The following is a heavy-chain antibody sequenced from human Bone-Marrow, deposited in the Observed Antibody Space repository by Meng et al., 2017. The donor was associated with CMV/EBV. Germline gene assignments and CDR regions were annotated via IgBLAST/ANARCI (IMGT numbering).Heavy chain of an antibody. V-gene: IGHV1-8*01. CDR3: ARGKGIGWIQLPSDYFDY. D-gene: IGHD5-18*01. CDR2: MNPNSGNT. Sequence: ASVKVSCKASGYTFTSYDINWVRQATGQGLEWMGWMNPNSGNTGYAQKFQGRVTMTRNTSISTAYMELSSLRSEDTAVYYCARGKGIGWIQLPSDYFDYWGQGTLVTASS. J-gene: IGHJ4*02. CDR1: GYTFTSYD.